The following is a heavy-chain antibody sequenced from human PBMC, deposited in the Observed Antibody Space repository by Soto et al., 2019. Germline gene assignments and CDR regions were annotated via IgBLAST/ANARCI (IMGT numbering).Heavy chain of an antibody. Sequence: SETLSLTCTVSGGSISSYYWRWIRQPPGKGLEWIGYIYYSGSTNYNPSLKSRVTISVDTSKNQFSLKLSSVTAADTAVYYCARWSERSCSGGSCYFPYWFDPWGQGTLVTVSS. CDR2: IYYSGST. CDR3: ARWSERSCSGGSCYFPYWFDP. D-gene: IGHD2-15*01. CDR1: GGSISSYY. V-gene: IGHV4-59*08. J-gene: IGHJ5*02.